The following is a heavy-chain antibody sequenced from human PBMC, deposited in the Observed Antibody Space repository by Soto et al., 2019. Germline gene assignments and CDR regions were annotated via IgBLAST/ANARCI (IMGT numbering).Heavy chain of an antibody. V-gene: IGHV3-7*01. D-gene: IGHD2-15*01. Sequence: PGGSLRLSCAAYGFTLSSYRLSWVRQAPGKGLKWVANIKQDGSEKYYVDSVKGRFTISRDNAKNSVYLLMNSLRAEDTAVYYCAKGWYHDYWGQGTLVTVSS. CDR2: IKQDGSEK. CDR1: GFTLSSYR. J-gene: IGHJ4*02. CDR3: AKGWYHDY.